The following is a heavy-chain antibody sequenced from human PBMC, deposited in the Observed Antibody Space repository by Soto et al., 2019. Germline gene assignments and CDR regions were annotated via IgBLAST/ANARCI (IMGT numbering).Heavy chain of an antibody. D-gene: IGHD3-10*01. CDR3: AHLNAYYNGSGNNY. V-gene: IGHV2-5*02. CDR2: IYWDDDK. CDR1: GFSISTSGVG. J-gene: IGHJ4*02. Sequence: QITLKESRPTLLKPTQTLTMTCTFSGFSISTSGVGVGWIRQPPGKPLEWLALIYWDDDKRYTQSLKNRLTITKDASENLVAHTMTNMDPVDTATYYCAHLNAYYNGSGNNYLGQGTLGNVTS.